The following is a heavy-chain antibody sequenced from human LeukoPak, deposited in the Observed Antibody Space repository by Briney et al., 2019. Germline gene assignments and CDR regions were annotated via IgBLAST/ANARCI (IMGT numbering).Heavy chain of an antibody. CDR3: AKGNILTGYYISFDY. CDR1: GFTFDDYA. D-gene: IGHD3-9*01. J-gene: IGHJ4*02. CDR2: ISWNSGRI. Sequence: GGSLRLSCAASGFTFDDYAMHWVRQAPGKGLEWVSGISWNSGRIDYADSVKGRFTISRDNAKKSLYLQMNSLRAEDTALYYCAKGNILTGYYISFDYWGQGTLVTVSS. V-gene: IGHV3-9*01.